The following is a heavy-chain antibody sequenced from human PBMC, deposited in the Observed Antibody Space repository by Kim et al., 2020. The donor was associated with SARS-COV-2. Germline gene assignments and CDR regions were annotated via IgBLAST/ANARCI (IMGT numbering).Heavy chain of an antibody. CDR2: INHSGST. CDR3: ARGGLTGDRKLDY. D-gene: IGHD2-21*02. Sequence: SETLSLTCAVYGGSFSGYYWSWIRQPPGKGLEWIGEINHSGSTNYNPSLKSRVTISVDTSKNQFSLKLSSVTAADTAVYYCARGGLTGDRKLDYWGQGTLVPVSS. V-gene: IGHV4-34*01. J-gene: IGHJ4*02. CDR1: GGSFSGYY.